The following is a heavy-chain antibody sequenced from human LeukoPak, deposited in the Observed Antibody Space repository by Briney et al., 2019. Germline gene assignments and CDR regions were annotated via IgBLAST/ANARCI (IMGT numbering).Heavy chain of an antibody. J-gene: IGHJ5*02. CDR1: GGSISSGSYY. Sequence: SQTLSLTCSVSGGSISSGSYYWSWIRQPAGKGLEWIGRIYSSGSTNYNPSLKSRVTISIDTSKNQFSLKLSSVTAADTAVYYCARDDYRNWFDPWGQGTLVTVSS. CDR3: ARDDYRNWFDP. CDR2: IYSSGST. D-gene: IGHD4-11*01. V-gene: IGHV4-61*02.